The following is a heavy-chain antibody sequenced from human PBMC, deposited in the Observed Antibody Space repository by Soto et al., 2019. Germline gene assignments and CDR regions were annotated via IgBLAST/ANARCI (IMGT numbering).Heavy chain of an antibody. CDR3: ATSGSSYYYYYYMDV. V-gene: IGHV3-23*01. CDR2: ISGSGGST. Sequence: EVQLLESGGGLVQPGGSLRLSCAASGFTFSSYAMSWVRQAPGNGLEWVSAISGSGGSTYYADSVKGRFTISRDNSKNTLYLQMNSLRAEDTAVYYCATSGSSYYYYYYMDVWGKGTTVTVSS. J-gene: IGHJ6*03. CDR1: GFTFSSYA. D-gene: IGHD3-10*01.